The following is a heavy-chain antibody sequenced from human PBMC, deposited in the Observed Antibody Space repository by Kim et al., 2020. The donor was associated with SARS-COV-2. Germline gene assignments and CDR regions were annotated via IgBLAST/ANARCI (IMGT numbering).Heavy chain of an antibody. J-gene: IGHJ3*02. CDR1: GGSISSSSYY. CDR3: ATATRYYYDSSGYYLGDAFDI. CDR2: IYYSGST. Sequence: SETLSLTCTVSGGSISSSSYYWGWIRQPPGKGLEWIGSIYYSGSTYYNPSLKSRVTISVDTSKNQFSLKLSSVTAADTAVYYCATATRYYYDSSGYYLGDAFDIWGQGTMVTVSS. D-gene: IGHD3-22*01. V-gene: IGHV4-39*01.